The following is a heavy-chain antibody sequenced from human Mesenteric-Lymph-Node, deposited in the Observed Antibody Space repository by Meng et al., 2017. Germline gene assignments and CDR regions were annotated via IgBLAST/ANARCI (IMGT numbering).Heavy chain of an antibody. V-gene: IGHV3-73*01. CDR1: GVSFSGSH. Sequence: GGSLRLSCAVSGVSFSGSHIHWVRQASGKGLEWVGRIRSKANSYATAYAASVKGRFTISRDDSKNTAYLQMNSLKTEDTAVYYCTRESRYYYGSGDYWGQGTLVTVSS. J-gene: IGHJ4*02. CDR2: IRSKANSYAT. D-gene: IGHD3-10*01. CDR3: TRESRYYYGSGDY.